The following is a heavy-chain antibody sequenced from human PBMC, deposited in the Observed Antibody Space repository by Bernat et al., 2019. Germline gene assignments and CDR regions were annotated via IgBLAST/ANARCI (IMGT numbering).Heavy chain of an antibody. CDR1: GYTFTSYG. Sequence: QVQLVQSGAEVKKPGASVKVSCKASGYTFTSYGISWVRQAPGQGLEWMGWISAYNGNTNYAQKLQGRVTRTTDTSTSTAYMELRSLRSDDTAVYYCARLAAAYYDFWGGYYPYWGQGTLVTVSS. CDR3: ARLAAAYYDFWGGYYPY. CDR2: ISAYNGNT. J-gene: IGHJ4*02. D-gene: IGHD3-3*01. V-gene: IGHV1-18*01.